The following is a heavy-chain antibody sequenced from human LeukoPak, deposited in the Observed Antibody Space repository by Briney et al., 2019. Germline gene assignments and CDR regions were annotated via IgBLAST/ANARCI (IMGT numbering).Heavy chain of an antibody. D-gene: IGHD4-11*01. J-gene: IGHJ4*02. Sequence: SETLSLTCTVSGGSISSSSYYWGWIRQPPGKGLEWIANIYYSGSTYYNPSLKSRVTISLDTSKNQFSLKLSSVTAADTAVYYCARELGYSQLGYWGQGTLVTVSS. CDR1: GGSISSSSYY. CDR3: ARELGYSQLGY. V-gene: IGHV4-39*07. CDR2: IYYSGST.